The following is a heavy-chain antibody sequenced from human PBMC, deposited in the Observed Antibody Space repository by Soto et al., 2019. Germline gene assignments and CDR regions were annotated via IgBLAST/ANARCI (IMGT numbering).Heavy chain of an antibody. V-gene: IGHV3-30-3*01. D-gene: IGHD3-10*01. J-gene: IGHJ4*02. Sequence: QVQLVESGGGVVQPGRSLRLSCAASGFTFSSYAMHWVRQAPGKGLEWVAVISYDGSNKYYADSVKGRFTISRDNSKNTLYLQMNSLRAEDTAVYYCARDRRWRYYGSGSPPRGYFDYWGQGTLVTVSS. CDR1: GFTFSSYA. CDR3: ARDRRWRYYGSGSPPRGYFDY. CDR2: ISYDGSNK.